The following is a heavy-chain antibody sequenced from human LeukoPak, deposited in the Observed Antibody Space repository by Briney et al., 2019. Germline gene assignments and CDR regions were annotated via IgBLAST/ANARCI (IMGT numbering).Heavy chain of an antibody. D-gene: IGHD5-24*01. CDR3: ARAGRRDGYNSGDVDY. V-gene: IGHV3-7*01. CDR1: GFTFSSYW. Sequence: PGGSLRLSCAASGFTFSSYWMSWVRQAPGKGLEWVANIKQDGSEKYYVDSVKGRFTISRDNAKNSLYLQMNSLRAEDTAVYYCARAGRRDGYNSGDVDYWGQGTLVTVSS. J-gene: IGHJ4*02. CDR2: IKQDGSEK.